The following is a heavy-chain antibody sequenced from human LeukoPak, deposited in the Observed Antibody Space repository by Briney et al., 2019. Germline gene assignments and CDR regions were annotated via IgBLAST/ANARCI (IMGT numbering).Heavy chain of an antibody. J-gene: IGHJ4*03. CDR2: ISSSGSTI. Sequence: GGSLRLSCAASGFTFSSYEMNWVRQAPGKGLEWVSYISSSGSTIYYADSVKGRFTISRDNAKNSLYLQMNSLRAEDTAVYYCARESHVGVNPYFDCWGQGRLVTVSS. D-gene: IGHD1-14*01. CDR3: ARESHVGVNPYFDC. V-gene: IGHV3-48*03. CDR1: GFTFSSYE.